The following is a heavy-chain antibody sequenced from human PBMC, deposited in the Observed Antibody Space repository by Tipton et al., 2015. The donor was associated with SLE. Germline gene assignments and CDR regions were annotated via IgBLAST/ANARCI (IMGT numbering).Heavy chain of an antibody. V-gene: IGHV3-30*19. CDR2: IPYDGSKK. CDR1: RVTLSSYG. CDR3: ARDLNSGGAFDI. D-gene: IGHD1-26*01. Sequence: SLRLSCEVSRVTLSSYGMHWVRQAPGKGLEWLALIPYDGSKKYYADSVKGRFTISRDNSKNTLYLQMNSLRAEDTAVYYCARDLNSGGAFDIWGQGTMVTVSS. J-gene: IGHJ3*02.